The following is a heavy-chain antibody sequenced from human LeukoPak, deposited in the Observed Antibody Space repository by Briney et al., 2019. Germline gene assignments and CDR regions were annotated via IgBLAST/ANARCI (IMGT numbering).Heavy chain of an antibody. CDR2: ISGSGGST. J-gene: IGHJ4*02. CDR3: AKDGSGSYYSND. Sequence: GGSPIRSCAASGFTFSSYSMSRGRQAPGKGREWGSAISGSGGSTYYADSVKGRFTISRDNSKNTLYLQMNSLRAEDTAVYYCAKDGSGSYYSNDWGQGTLVTVSS. CDR1: GFTFSSYS. V-gene: IGHV3-23*01. D-gene: IGHD3-10*01.